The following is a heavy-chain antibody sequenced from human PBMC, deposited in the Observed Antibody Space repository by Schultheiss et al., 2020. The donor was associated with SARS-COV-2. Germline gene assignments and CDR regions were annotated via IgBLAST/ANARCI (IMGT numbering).Heavy chain of an antibody. J-gene: IGHJ3*02. CDR2: ISSSGSTI. CDR1: GFTFSDYY. Sequence: GGSLRLSCAASGFTFSDYYMSWIHQAPGKGLEWISYISSSGSTIYYADSVKGRFTISRDNAKNSLYLQMNSLRAEDTAVYYCARIVLRSAFDIWGQGTMVTVSS. CDR3: ARIVLRSAFDI. D-gene: IGHD2-21*01. V-gene: IGHV3-11*01.